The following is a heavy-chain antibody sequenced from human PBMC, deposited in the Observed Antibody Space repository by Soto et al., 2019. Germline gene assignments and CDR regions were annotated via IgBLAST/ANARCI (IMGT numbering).Heavy chain of an antibody. J-gene: IGHJ5*02. Sequence: QVQLVESGGGVVQPGRSLRLSCAASGFTFSSYGMHWVRQAPGKGLDWVAVIWYDGSNKYYADSVKGRFTISRDNSXNXQYLQMNSLRAEDTAVYYCARESGALTVTRYNWFDPWGQGTLVTVSS. V-gene: IGHV3-33*01. CDR1: GFTFSSYG. D-gene: IGHD4-4*01. CDR2: IWYDGSNK. CDR3: ARESGALTVTRYNWFDP.